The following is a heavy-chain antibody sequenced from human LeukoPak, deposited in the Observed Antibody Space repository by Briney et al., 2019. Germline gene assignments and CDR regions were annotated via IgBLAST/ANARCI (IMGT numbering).Heavy chain of an antibody. Sequence: SETLSLTCSVSGGSISSSNYYWGWIRQPPGERLEWIGTIYYTGTTYYNPSLQSRVIISVDTSKNQFSLNLSSVTAPDTALYYCARTVGTHRFDYWGQGILVTVSS. CDR2: IYYTGTT. V-gene: IGHV4-39*01. J-gene: IGHJ4*02. CDR3: ARTVGTHRFDY. CDR1: GGSISSSNYY. D-gene: IGHD4-23*01.